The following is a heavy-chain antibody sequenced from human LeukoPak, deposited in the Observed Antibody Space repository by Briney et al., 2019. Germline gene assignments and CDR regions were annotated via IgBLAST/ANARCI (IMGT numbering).Heavy chain of an antibody. CDR2: IYYSGST. CDR3: ARVYCSSTNCFDY. V-gene: IGHV4-39*07. CDR1: GGSISSSSYY. J-gene: IGHJ4*02. D-gene: IGHD2-2*01. Sequence: PSDTLSLTCTVSGGSISSSSYYWRWIRKPPGKGLEWIGSIYYSGSTYYNPSLKSRVTISVDTSKNQFSLKLSSVTAADTAVYYCARVYCSSTNCFDYWGQGTLVTVSS.